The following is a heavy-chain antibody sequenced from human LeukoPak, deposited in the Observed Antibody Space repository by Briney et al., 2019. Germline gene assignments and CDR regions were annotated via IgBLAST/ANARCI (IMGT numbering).Heavy chain of an antibody. J-gene: IGHJ5*02. CDR2: IYPGYSDT. V-gene: IGHV5-51*01. CDR1: GYSLTNYW. Sequence: GESLKISRKGSGYSLTNYWLGRVRQMPGKGLEWMGIIYPGYSDTRYSPSFQGQVTISADKSIYTAYLHWSSLKASDTAMYYCATVYCSHGVCSSNWFDPWGQGTLVTVSS. D-gene: IGHD2-8*01. CDR3: ATVYCSHGVCSSNWFDP.